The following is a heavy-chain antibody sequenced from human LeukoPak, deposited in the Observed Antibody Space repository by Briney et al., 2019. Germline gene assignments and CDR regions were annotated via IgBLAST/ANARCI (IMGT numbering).Heavy chain of an antibody. D-gene: IGHD5-24*01. J-gene: IGHJ4*02. CDR2: IKYDGSAT. CDR3: VQIPGGGY. Sequence: GGSLRLSCAASGFTFSNYWMHWIRQVPGKGLVWVSHIKYDGSATNYADSVKGRFTISRDNSKNMVYLQLNSLRAEDTAIFYCVQIPGGGYWGQGTLVTVSS. V-gene: IGHV3-74*01. CDR1: GFTFSNYW.